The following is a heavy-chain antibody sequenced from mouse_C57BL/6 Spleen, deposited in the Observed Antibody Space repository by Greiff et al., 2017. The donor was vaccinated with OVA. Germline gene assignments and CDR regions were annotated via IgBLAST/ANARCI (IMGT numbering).Heavy chain of an antibody. D-gene: IGHD1-1*01. CDR1: GYTFTEYT. Sequence: QVQLKESGAELVKPGASVKLSCKASGYTFTEYTIHWVKQRSGQGLEWIGWFYPGSGSIKYNEKFKDKATLTADKSPSTVYSELSRLTSEDSAVYFCARHESVRYGSSYDFCYWGQGTTLTVSS. CDR2: FYPGSGSI. V-gene: IGHV1-62-2*01. CDR3: ARHESVRYGSSYDFCY. J-gene: IGHJ2*01.